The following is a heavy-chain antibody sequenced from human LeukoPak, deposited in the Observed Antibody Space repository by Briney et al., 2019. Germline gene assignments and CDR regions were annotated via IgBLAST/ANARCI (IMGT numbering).Heavy chain of an antibody. CDR3: ASDMVRGVNYYYYYGMDV. D-gene: IGHD3-10*01. V-gene: IGHV3-33*01. CDR2: IWYDGSNK. CDR1: GFTFSSYG. J-gene: IGHJ6*02. Sequence: GGSLRLSCAASGFTFSSYGMHWVRQAPGKGLEGVAVIWYDGSNKYYADSVKGRFTISRGNSKNTLYLQMNSLRAEDTAVYYCASDMVRGVNYYYYYGMDVGGQGTTVTVSS.